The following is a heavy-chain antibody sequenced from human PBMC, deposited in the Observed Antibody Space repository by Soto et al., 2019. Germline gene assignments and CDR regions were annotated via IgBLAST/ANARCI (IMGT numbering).Heavy chain of an antibody. Sequence: QVQLVESGGGVVQPGRSLRLSCAASGFTFSSYAMHWVRQAPGKGLEWVAVISYDGSNKYYADSVKGRFTISRDNSKNTLYLQMNSLRAEDTAVYYCARDFASNGSRTAYFDYWGQGTLVTVSS. CDR3: ARDFASNGSRTAYFDY. J-gene: IGHJ4*02. CDR2: ISYDGSNK. V-gene: IGHV3-30-3*01. D-gene: IGHD2-2*01. CDR1: GFTFSSYA.